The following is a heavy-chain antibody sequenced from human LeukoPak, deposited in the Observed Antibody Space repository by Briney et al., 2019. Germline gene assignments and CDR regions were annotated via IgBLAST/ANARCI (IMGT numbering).Heavy chain of an antibody. CDR1: GFSLNTGGVG. CDR3: AHSKNFSTYYYYFDY. V-gene: IGHV2-5*01. D-gene: IGHD3-22*01. Sequence: SGPTLVKPTPPLTLTCTFSGFSLNTGGVGVGWIRQTPVKALEWLALIFWNDDKRYSPSLKSGLTITKDTSKNQVVLTMANMDPVDTATYYCAHSKNFSTYYYYFDYWGQGTLVTGSS. J-gene: IGHJ4*02. CDR2: IFWNDDK.